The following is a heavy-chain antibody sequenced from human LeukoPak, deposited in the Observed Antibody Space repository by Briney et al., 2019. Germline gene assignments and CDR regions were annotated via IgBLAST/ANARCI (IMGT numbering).Heavy chain of an antibody. CDR2: MSYDGNNK. J-gene: IGHJ5*02. Sequence: GGSLRLSCAAPGFTLRHYAMHWLRQAPGKGLEWLAVMSYDGNNKSYADSVEGRFTISRDNSKNTLYLHLNSLRPEDTVMYYCARTISILGVLPDNWLDGGGQGIPVSVS. V-gene: IGHV3-30*03. D-gene: IGHD3-3*01. CDR3: ARTISILGVLPDNWLDG. CDR1: GFTLRHYA.